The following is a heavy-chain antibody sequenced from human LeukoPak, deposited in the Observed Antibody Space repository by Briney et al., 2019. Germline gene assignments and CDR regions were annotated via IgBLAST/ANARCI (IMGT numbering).Heavy chain of an antibody. CDR1: GGSLTNFY. CDR3: ASGGYSGYASDY. D-gene: IGHD5-12*01. Sequence: SETLSLTCTVSGGSLTNFYWSWIRQPPGKGLQWIGYIYYSGITRYNPSLKSRVTISVDTSKNQFSLKLSSVTAADTAVYYCASGGYSGYASDYWGQGILVTVSS. V-gene: IGHV4-59*01. CDR2: IYYSGIT. J-gene: IGHJ4*02.